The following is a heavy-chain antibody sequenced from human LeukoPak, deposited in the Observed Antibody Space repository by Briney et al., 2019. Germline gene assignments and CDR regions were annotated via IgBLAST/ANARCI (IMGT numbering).Heavy chain of an antibody. CDR3: AISIGYSYGDDAFDV. V-gene: IGHV4-38-2*01. Sequence: PSETLSLTCAVSGGSISSNFYWGWVRQSPGIGLQWIATMYPPLYHGGNTFYSPTLKSRVTMSLDKSQNQFFLKLHSVTATDTAVYYCAISIGYSYGDDAFDVWGPGTGVTVSS. CDR1: GGSISSNFY. J-gene: IGHJ3*01. D-gene: IGHD5-18*01. CDR2: MYPPLYHGGNT.